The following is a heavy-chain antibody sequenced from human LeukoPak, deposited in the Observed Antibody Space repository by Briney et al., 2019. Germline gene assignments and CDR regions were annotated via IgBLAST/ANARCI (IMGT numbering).Heavy chain of an antibody. V-gene: IGHV3-21*01. CDR2: ISSLSRYI. CDR1: GFTFSTYS. CDR3: ARDDYYSYGLDV. Sequence: GGSLRLSCAASGFTFSTYSMNWVCQAPGKGLEWVSSISSLSRYIYYSDSVKGRFTISRDNAKNSLYLQMNSLRAEDTAVYYCARDDYYSYGLDVWGQGTMVTVSS. J-gene: IGHJ6*02.